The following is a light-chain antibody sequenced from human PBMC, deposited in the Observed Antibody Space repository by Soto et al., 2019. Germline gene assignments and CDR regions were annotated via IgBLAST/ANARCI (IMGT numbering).Light chain of an antibody. J-gene: IGLJ1*01. V-gene: IGLV2-18*02. CDR3: SSYTTSGTYG. CDR1: SSDVGSYNG. CDR2: DGS. Sequence: QSVLAQPPSVSGSPGQSVAISCTGTSSDVGSYNGVSWYQQPPGTAPKLMIYDGSNRPSGVPDRFSGSKSGTSASLTISGLQAEDEADYYCSSYTTSGTYGFGTGTKVTVL.